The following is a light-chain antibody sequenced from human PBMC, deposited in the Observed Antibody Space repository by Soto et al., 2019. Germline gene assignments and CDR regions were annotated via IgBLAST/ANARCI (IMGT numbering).Light chain of an antibody. Sequence: DIQMTQSPSTLSASVGDRVTITCRASQSISSWLAWYQQKPGKAPKLLIYKASSLESGDLSRFSGSGSGTEFTLTISSLQPDDFATYYCQQYNSSPTFGQGTKVEIK. CDR1: QSISSW. V-gene: IGKV1-5*03. CDR2: KAS. CDR3: QQYNSSPT. J-gene: IGKJ1*01.